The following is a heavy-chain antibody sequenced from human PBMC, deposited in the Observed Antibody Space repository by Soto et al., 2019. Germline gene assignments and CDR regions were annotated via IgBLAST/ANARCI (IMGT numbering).Heavy chain of an antibody. Sequence: SETLSLTCTVSGGSISSNYWTWIRQPPGKGLEWIGYVYNSGSTNYNPSLKSRVTISEDTSKSQFSLKVNSMTAADTAVYYCARSRRDAVAAYTLDNWGQGILVTVSS. CDR1: GGSISSNY. CDR2: VYNSGST. D-gene: IGHD2-15*01. V-gene: IGHV4-59*01. J-gene: IGHJ4*02. CDR3: ARSRRDAVAAYTLDN.